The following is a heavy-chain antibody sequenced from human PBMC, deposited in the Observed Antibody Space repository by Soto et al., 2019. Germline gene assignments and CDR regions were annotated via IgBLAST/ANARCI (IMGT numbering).Heavy chain of an antibody. CDR1: GFTFSSYW. V-gene: IGHV3-7*03. D-gene: IGHD3-10*01. CDR3: ARQTRAPES. J-gene: IGHJ5*02. CDR2: IKQDGSDK. Sequence: PGGSLRLSCAASGFTFSSYWMTWLRQAPGKGLECVANIKQDGSDKYYVDSVKGRFTISRDNAKNSLYLQMNSLRAEDTAVYYCARQTRAPESWGQGTLVTVSS.